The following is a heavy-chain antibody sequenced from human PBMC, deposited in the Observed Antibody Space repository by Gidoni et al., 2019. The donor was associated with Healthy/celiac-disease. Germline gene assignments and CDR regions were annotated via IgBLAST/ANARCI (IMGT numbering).Heavy chain of an antibody. Sequence: QVQLVESGGGVVQPGRSLRLSCAASGFTFSSNGMHWVRQAPGKGLEWVAVIWYDGSNKYYADSVKGRFTISRDNSKNTLYLQMNSLRAEDTAVYYCARDDRSIGWFDPWGQGTLVTVSS. CDR2: IWYDGSNK. CDR1: GFTFSSNG. J-gene: IGHJ5*02. V-gene: IGHV3-33*01. CDR3: ARDDRSIGWFDP.